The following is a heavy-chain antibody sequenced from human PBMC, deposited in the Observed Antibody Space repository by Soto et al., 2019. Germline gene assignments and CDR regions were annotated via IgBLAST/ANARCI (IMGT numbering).Heavy chain of an antibody. CDR2: IYYSGST. V-gene: IGHV4-59*08. CDR1: GGSISSYY. J-gene: IGHJ6*03. CDR3: ARHENPEGYMDV. Sequence: SETLSLTCTVSGGSISSYYWSWIRQPPGKGLEWIGYIYYSGSTNYNPSLKSRVTISVDTSKNQFSLKLSSVTAADTGVYYYARHENPEGYMDVWGKGTTVTVSS.